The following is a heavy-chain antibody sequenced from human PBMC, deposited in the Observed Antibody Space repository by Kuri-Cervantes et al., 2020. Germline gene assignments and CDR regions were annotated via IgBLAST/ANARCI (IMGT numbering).Heavy chain of an antibody. D-gene: IGHD3-10*01. CDR1: GFTFSSYA. CDR3: ARDGSGSYYNHLPCYFDY. J-gene: IGHJ4*02. CDR2: ISGSGGST. V-gene: IGHV3-23*01. Sequence: GESLKISCAASGFTFSSYAMSWVRQAPGKGLEWVSAISGSGGSTYYADSVKGRFTISRDNSKNTLYLQMNSLRAEDTAVYYCARDGSGSYYNHLPCYFDYWGQGTLVTVSS.